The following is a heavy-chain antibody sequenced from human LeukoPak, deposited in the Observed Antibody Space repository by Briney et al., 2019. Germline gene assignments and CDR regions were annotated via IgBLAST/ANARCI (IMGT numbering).Heavy chain of an antibody. CDR3: AREGYYYDSSGYSPSFDY. J-gene: IGHJ4*02. CDR2: ISSSGSTT. V-gene: IGHV3-11*01. D-gene: IGHD3-22*01. Sequence: GGSLRLSCAASGFTFSDYYMSWIRQAPGKGLEWVSYISSSGSTTYYADSVKGRFTISRDNAKNSLYLQMNSLRAEDTAVYYCAREGYYYDSSGYSPSFDYWGQGTLVTVSS. CDR1: GFTFSDYY.